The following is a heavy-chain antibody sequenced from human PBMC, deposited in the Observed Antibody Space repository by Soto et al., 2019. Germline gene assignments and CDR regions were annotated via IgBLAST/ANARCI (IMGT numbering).Heavy chain of an antibody. CDR1: GVTFSDYY. CDR2: ISSSGSSI. J-gene: IGHJ4*02. Sequence: CVSLRLSCAASGVTFSDYYMSWIRQDPGKGLEWVSYISSSGSSIYCADSVKGRFTISRDNSRNTLYLQMNSLRVEDTAVYHCGITTYGSGSYSDNWGQGTPVTVSS. D-gene: IGHD3-10*01. V-gene: IGHV3-11*04. CDR3: GITTYGSGSYSDN.